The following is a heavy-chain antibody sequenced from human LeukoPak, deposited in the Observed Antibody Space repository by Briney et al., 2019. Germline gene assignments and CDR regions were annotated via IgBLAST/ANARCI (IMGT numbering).Heavy chain of an antibody. V-gene: IGHV4-4*07. D-gene: IGHD3-9*01. J-gene: IGHJ2*01. Sequence: SETLSLTCTVSGGSISSYYWSWIRQPAGKGLEWIGRIYTSGSTNYNPSLKSRVTMSVDTSKNQFSLKLSSVTAADTAVYYCARAPLTPDFFNDILTLHPRYFDLWGRGTLVTVSS. CDR2: IYTSGST. CDR3: ARAPLTPDFFNDILTLHPRYFDL. CDR1: GGSISSYY.